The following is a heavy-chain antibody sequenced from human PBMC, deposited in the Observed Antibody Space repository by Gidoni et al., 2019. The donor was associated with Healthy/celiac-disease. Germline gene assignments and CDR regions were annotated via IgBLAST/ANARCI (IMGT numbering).Heavy chain of an antibody. J-gene: IGHJ4*02. CDR3: ARMGVMVRGAPADY. CDR1: GGTFSSYA. CDR2: IIPIFGTA. Sequence: QVQLVQSGAEVKKPGSSVKVSCKASGGTFSSYAISWVRQAPGQGLEWMGGIIPIFGTANYAQKFQGRVTITADESTSTAYMELSSLRSEDTAVYYCARMGVMVRGAPADYWGQGTLVTVSS. V-gene: IGHV1-69*01. D-gene: IGHD3-10*01.